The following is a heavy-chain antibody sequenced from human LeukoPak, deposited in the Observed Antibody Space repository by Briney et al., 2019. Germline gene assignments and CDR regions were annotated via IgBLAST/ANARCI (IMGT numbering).Heavy chain of an antibody. Sequence: GGSLRLSCAASGFTFSSYAMSWVRQAPGKGLEWVSAISGSGGSTYYADSVKGRFTISRDNSKSTLYLQMNSLRAEDTAVYYCVRGAYSSSWLNFDYWGQGTLVTVSS. V-gene: IGHV3-23*01. CDR1: GFTFSSYA. D-gene: IGHD6-13*01. CDR2: ISGSGGST. J-gene: IGHJ4*02. CDR3: VRGAYSSSWLNFDY.